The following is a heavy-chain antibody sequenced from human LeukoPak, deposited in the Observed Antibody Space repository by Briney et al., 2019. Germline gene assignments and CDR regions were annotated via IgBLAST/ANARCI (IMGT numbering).Heavy chain of an antibody. Sequence: GRSLRLSCAASGFTFSSYAMHWVRQAPGKGLEWVAVISYDGSNKYYADSVKGRFTISRDNSKNTLYLQMNSLRAEDTAVYYCARDGVGSGSVDYWGQGTLVTVSS. V-gene: IGHV3-30*01. CDR3: ARDGVGSGSVDY. J-gene: IGHJ4*02. D-gene: IGHD3-3*01. CDR2: ISYDGSNK. CDR1: GFTFSSYA.